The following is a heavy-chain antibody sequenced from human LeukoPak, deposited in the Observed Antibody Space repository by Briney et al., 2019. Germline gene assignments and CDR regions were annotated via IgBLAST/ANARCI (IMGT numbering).Heavy chain of an antibody. Sequence: ASVKVSCKASGYTFTSYGISWVRQAPGQGLEWMGWISAYNGNTNYAQKFQGRVTMTRDTSISTAYMELSRLRSDDTAVYYCARIGSDSSGWRRFDYWGQGTLVTVSS. CDR3: ARIGSDSSGWRRFDY. D-gene: IGHD6-19*01. V-gene: IGHV1-18*01. J-gene: IGHJ4*02. CDR2: ISAYNGNT. CDR1: GYTFTSYG.